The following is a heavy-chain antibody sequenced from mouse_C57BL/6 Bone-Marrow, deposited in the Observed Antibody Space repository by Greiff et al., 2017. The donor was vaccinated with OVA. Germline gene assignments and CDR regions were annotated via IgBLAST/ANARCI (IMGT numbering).Heavy chain of an antibody. D-gene: IGHD1-1*01. CDR2: INPSSGYT. J-gene: IGHJ3*01. Sequence: VQLQQSGAELAKPGASVKLSCKASGYTFTSYWMHWVKQRPGQGLEWIGYINPSSGYTKYNQKFKDKATLTADKSSSTAYMQLSSLTYEDSAVYYCARDYVSSYAWFAYWGQGTLVTVSA. CDR3: ARDYVSSYAWFAY. CDR1: GYTFTSYW. V-gene: IGHV1-7*01.